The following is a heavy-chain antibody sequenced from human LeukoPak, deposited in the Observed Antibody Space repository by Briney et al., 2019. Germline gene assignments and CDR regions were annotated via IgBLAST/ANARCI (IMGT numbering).Heavy chain of an antibody. V-gene: IGHV3-7*01. Sequence: GGSLRLSCTASGFTFSTYWMNWVRQAPGKGLEWVANIKQDGSEKYYVGSVKGRFTISRDNAKKSLYLQMDSLRVEDTAVYYCARGRECSGTGCYLPGIYWGQGILVTVFS. CDR3: ARGRECSGTGCYLPGIY. D-gene: IGHD2-2*01. CDR2: IKQDGSEK. J-gene: IGHJ4*02. CDR1: GFTFSTYW.